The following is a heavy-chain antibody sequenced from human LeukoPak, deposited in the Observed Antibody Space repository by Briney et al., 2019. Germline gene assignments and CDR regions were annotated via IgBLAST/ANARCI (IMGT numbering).Heavy chain of an antibody. CDR1: GGSISSSSYY. CDR3: ARGGRMDSSIDY. V-gene: IGHV4-39*07. Sequence: SETLSLTCTVSGGSISSSSYYWGWIRQPPGKGLEWIGSIYYSGSTYYNPSLKSRATISVDTSKNQFSLKLSSVTAADTAVYYCARGGRMDSSIDYWGQGTLVTVSS. D-gene: IGHD5-18*01. J-gene: IGHJ4*02. CDR2: IYYSGST.